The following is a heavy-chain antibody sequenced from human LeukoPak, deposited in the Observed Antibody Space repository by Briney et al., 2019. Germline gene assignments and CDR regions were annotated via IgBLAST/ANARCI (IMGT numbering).Heavy chain of an antibody. CDR3: ARLGGGMDV. J-gene: IGHJ6*02. V-gene: IGHV5-51*01. Sequence: AGESLKISCKGFGYSFTNYWIAWVRQVPGKGLEWMGIIYPGDSDTRYSPSLQGQVTISAAKSISTAYLQWSSLKASDTAMYYCARLGGGMDVWGQGTTVTVSS. CDR1: GYSFTNYW. CDR2: IYPGDSDT.